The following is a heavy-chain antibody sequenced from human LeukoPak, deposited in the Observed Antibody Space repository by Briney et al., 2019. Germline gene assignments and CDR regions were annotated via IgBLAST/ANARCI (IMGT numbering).Heavy chain of an antibody. J-gene: IGHJ4*02. CDR3: AIGSSWGDY. D-gene: IGHD6-13*01. Sequence: PGGSLRLSCAASGFTFSNYAMSWVRQAPGKGLEWVSAISASGSSTYYADSVKGRFTISRDNSKNTLYLQMNSLRAEDTAVYYCAIGSSWGDYWGQGTLVTVSS. CDR2: ISASGSST. CDR1: GFTFSNYA. V-gene: IGHV3-23*01.